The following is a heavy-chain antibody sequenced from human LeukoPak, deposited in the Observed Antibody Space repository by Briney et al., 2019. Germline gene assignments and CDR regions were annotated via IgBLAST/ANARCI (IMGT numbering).Heavy chain of an antibody. CDR3: ASLFGPDAFDI. D-gene: IGHD3-10*01. V-gene: IGHV4-39*07. CDR2: IYYSGST. J-gene: IGHJ3*02. CDR1: GGSISSSSYY. Sequence: SETLSLTCTVSGGSISSSSYYWGWIRQPPGKGLEWIGSIYYSGSTYYNPSLKSRVTISVDTSKNQFSLKLSSVTAADTAVYYCASLFGPDAFDIWGQGTMVTVSS.